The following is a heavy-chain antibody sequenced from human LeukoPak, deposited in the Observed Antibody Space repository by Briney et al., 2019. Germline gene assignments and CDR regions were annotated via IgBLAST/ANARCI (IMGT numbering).Heavy chain of an antibody. Sequence: GGSLRLSGAASGFTVSSNYMSWVRQAPGQGLEWVSVIYSGGTTYYADCVKGRFTISRDNSKNTLYLQMNSLRAEDTAMYYCARGRGDSSGYYYVGYFQHWGQGTLVTVSS. D-gene: IGHD3-22*01. CDR1: GFTVSSNY. J-gene: IGHJ1*01. V-gene: IGHV3-53*01. CDR2: IYSGGTT. CDR3: ARGRGDSSGYYYVGYFQH.